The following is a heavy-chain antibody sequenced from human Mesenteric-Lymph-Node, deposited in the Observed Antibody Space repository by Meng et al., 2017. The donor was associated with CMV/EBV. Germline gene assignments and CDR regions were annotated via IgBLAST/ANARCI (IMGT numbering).Heavy chain of an antibody. D-gene: IGHD6-25*01. V-gene: IGHV3-53*01. Sequence: GESLKISCAASGFSVSSYYMSWVRQAPGTGLEWVSVIYLGGTTYYAKSVKGRFTISRDNSENTVYLQMNSLRAEDTALYYCARDVNAGVAAGAYWGQGTLVTVSS. J-gene: IGHJ4*02. CDR3: ARDVNAGVAAGAY. CDR2: IYLGGTT. CDR1: GFSVSSYY.